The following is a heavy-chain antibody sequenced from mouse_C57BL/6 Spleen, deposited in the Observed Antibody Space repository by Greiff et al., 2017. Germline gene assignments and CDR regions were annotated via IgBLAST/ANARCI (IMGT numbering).Heavy chain of an antibody. D-gene: IGHD2-3*01. CDR3: ARYHDGYYGGDAMDY. CDR2: INPNNGGT. J-gene: IGHJ4*01. Sequence: VQLQQSGPELVKPGASVKIPCKASGYTFTDYNMDWVKQSHGKSLEWIGDINPNNGGTIYNQKFKGKATLTVDKSSSTAYMELRSLTSEDTAAYYCARYHDGYYGGDAMDYWGQGTSVTVSS. V-gene: IGHV1-18*01. CDR1: GYTFTDYN.